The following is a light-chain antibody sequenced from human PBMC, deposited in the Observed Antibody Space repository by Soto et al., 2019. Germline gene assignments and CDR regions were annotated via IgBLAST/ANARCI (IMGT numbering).Light chain of an antibody. CDR3: QQYINWPPLT. J-gene: IGKJ4*01. V-gene: IGKV3-15*01. CDR1: QSLSSN. Sequence: EIVMTQSPATLSVSPGERATLSCRASQSLSSNLAWYQQKPSQAPRLLIYGASTRATGIPARFSGSGSATEFTLTISSLQSEDFAVYYCQQYINWPPLTFGGGTKVEIK. CDR2: GAS.